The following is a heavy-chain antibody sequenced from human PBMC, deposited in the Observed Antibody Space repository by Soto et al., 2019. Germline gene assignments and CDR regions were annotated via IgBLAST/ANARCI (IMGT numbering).Heavy chain of an antibody. Sequence: GESLKISCKGSGYSFTSYWISWVRQMPGKGLEWMWRIDPSDSYTNYSPSFQGHVTISADKCLSTAYLQRSSLKASDTAMYYCARHGEDGMDVRGQGTTVTVSS. J-gene: IGHJ6*02. CDR2: IDPSDSYT. D-gene: IGHD7-27*01. V-gene: IGHV5-10-1*01. CDR1: GYSFTSYW. CDR3: ARHGEDGMDV.